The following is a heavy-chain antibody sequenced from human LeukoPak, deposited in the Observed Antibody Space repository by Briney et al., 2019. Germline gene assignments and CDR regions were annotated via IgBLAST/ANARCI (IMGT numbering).Heavy chain of an antibody. CDR1: GFTFSSYG. V-gene: IGHV3-30*18. J-gene: IGHJ4*02. CDR3: AYDSSGYYYTPGDY. Sequence: GGSLRLSCAASGFTFSSYGMHWVRQAPGKGLEWVAVISYDGSDKNYTDSVKGRFTISRDNSKNTLYLQMNSLRAEDTAVYYCAYDSSGYYYTPGDYWGQGTLVTVSS. D-gene: IGHD3-22*01. CDR2: ISYDGSDK.